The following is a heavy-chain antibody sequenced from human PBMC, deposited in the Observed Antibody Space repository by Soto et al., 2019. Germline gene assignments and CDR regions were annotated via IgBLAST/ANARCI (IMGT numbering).Heavy chain of an antibody. V-gene: IGHV3-21*01. J-gene: IGHJ1*01. CDR1: LFTFSSYS. CDR3: ATTKQWLVLGYFQN. D-gene: IGHD6-19*01. CDR2: ISSSSSYI. Sequence: SLRDSCSASLFTFSSYSMNLVLKYPGKGLECFSSISSSSSYIYYADSVKGRFTISRDNAKNSLYLQMNSLRAEDTAVYYCATTKQWLVLGYFQNWGQGTLVTVSS.